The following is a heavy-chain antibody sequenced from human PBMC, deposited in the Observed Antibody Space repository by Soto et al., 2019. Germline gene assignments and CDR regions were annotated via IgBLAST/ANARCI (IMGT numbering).Heavy chain of an antibody. CDR2: INAGNGNT. Sequence: QVQLVQSGAEVKKPGASVKVSCKASGYTFTSYAMHWVRQAPGQRVEWMGWINAGNGNTKYSQKFQGRVTITRDTSASTAYMELSSLRSEDTAVYYYARDHLDPNPLLCFGELYYYYGMDVWGQGTTVTVSS. V-gene: IGHV1-3*01. D-gene: IGHD3-10*01. J-gene: IGHJ6*02. CDR3: ARDHLDPNPLLCFGELYYYYGMDV. CDR1: GYTFTSYA.